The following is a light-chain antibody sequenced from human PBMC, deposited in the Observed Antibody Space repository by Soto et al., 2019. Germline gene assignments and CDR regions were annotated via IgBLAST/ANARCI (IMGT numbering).Light chain of an antibody. CDR2: GAS. Sequence: EIVLTQSPGTLSLSPGDRATLSCSASQSLSSRYLAWYRQKPGQAPMLLIYGASNRATGIPDRFSGSGSGTDFTLTISRLEPGDFAVYYCQQYSSSPPTFGGGTKVEIK. CDR1: QSLSSRY. J-gene: IGKJ4*01. CDR3: QQYSSSPPT. V-gene: IGKV3-20*01.